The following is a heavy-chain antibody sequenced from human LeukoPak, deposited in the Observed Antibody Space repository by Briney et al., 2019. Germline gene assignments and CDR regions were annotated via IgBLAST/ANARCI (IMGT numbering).Heavy chain of an antibody. CDR2: ISTSGST. CDR3: ARHDEGSGWYRSYIDL. CDR1: GVSISSYY. Sequence: SSETLSLTCTVSGVSISSYYCSWIRQPPGKGLEWIGYISTSGSTDYSPSLKSRVTISVDRSKNQCSLNLSSVTAADTAVYYCARHDEGSGWYRSYIDLWGRGTPVIVSS. J-gene: IGHJ2*01. V-gene: IGHV4-4*09. D-gene: IGHD6-19*01.